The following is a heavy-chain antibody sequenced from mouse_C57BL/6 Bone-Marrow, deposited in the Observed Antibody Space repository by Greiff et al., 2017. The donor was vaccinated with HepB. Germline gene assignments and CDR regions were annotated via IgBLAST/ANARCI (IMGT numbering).Heavy chain of an antibody. Sequence: QVQLQQPGAELVKPGASVKLSCKASGYTFTSYWMHWVKQRPGRGLERIGRIDPNSGGTKYNEKFKSKATLTVDKPSSTAYMQLSSLTSEDSAVYYCARDYYDFNYAMDYWGQGTSVTVSS. CDR2: IDPNSGGT. CDR3: ARDYYDFNYAMDY. V-gene: IGHV1-72*01. CDR1: GYTFTSYW. D-gene: IGHD2-4*01. J-gene: IGHJ4*01.